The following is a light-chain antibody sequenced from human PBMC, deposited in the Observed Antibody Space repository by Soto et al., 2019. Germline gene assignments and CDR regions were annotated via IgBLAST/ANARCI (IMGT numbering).Light chain of an antibody. CDR3: QQYRDNWT. J-gene: IGKJ1*01. Sequence: DIQMTQSPSTLSASVGDRVTITCRASQSISSWLAWYQQKPGTAPKLLIYEASTLQRGVPSRFSGSGSGTEFTLTISSLQPDDSESYYCQQYRDNWTFGQGTKVEIK. CDR1: QSISSW. CDR2: EAS. V-gene: IGKV1-5*03.